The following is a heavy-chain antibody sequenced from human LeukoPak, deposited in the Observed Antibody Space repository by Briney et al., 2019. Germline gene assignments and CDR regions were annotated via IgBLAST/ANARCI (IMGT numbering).Heavy chain of an antibody. Sequence: ASVKVSCTVSGSTLSELSIKWLRRSPGKRLGGWGGFDPEDGETIFTQKYQGRMTMTEDTSTDTAYMELSSLRSKDTAVYYCATDQYREYYFDYWGQGTLVTVSS. CDR1: GSTLSELS. CDR3: ATDQYREYYFDY. J-gene: IGHJ4*02. CDR2: FDPEDGET. D-gene: IGHD1-1*01. V-gene: IGHV1-24*01.